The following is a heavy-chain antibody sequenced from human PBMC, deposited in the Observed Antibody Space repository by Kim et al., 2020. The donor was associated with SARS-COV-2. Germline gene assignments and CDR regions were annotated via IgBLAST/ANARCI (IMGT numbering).Heavy chain of an antibody. CDR3: ATNLAAAGVV. J-gene: IGHJ4*02. CDR2: DKT. V-gene: IGHV3-66*01. Sequence: DKTYDVESRKGRLTISRDNSKNTLYLQMSSLRVEDTAVYYCATNLAAAGVVWGQGTLVTVSS. D-gene: IGHD6-13*01.